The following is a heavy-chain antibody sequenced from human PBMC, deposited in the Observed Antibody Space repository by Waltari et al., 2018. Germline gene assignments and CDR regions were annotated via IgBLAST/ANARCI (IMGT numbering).Heavy chain of an antibody. CDR3: ASPKAYYDYVWGSYTDDAFDI. CDR2: IYHSGST. Sequence: QVQLQESGPGLVKPSETLSLTCAVSGHSISSGYYWGWLRQPPGKGLEWIGSIYHSGSTYYNPSLKSRVTISVDTSKNQFSLKLSSVTAADTAVYYCASPKAYYDYVWGSYTDDAFDIWGQGTMVTVSS. CDR1: GHSISSGYY. J-gene: IGHJ3*02. V-gene: IGHV4-38-2*01. D-gene: IGHD3-16*01.